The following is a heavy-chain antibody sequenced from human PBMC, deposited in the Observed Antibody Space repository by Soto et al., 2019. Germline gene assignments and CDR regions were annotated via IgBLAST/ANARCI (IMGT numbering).Heavy chain of an antibody. D-gene: IGHD5-18*01. CDR1: GFTFSSYA. J-gene: IGHJ5*02. CDR3: AIGYSYAHFDP. Sequence: GGSLRLSCAASGFTFSSYAMSWVRQAPGKGLEWVSAISGSGGDTYYADSVKGRFTISRDNSKNTLYLQMNSLGVEDTAVYYCAIGYSYAHFDPWGQGTLVTVSS. V-gene: IGHV3-23*01. CDR2: ISGSGGDT.